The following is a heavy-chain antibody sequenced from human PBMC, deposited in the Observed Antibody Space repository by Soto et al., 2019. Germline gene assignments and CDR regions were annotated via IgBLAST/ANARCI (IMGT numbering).Heavy chain of an antibody. V-gene: IGHV3-23*01. CDR3: ANGGIRTGNYCADVFDI. J-gene: IGHJ3*02. D-gene: IGHD1-7*01. CDR2: ISDSADST. CDR1: GFTFISYA. Sequence: GGSLPLSGAASGFTFISYAMSWVRQAPGKGLEWVSTISDSADSTYSADSVKGRFTISRDNSKNTLYLQMNSLRAEDTAVYYCANGGIRTGNYCADVFDIWGQVSMVPVSS.